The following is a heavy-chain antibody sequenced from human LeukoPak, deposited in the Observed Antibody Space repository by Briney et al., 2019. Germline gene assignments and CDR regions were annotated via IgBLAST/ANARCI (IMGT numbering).Heavy chain of an antibody. D-gene: IGHD4-11*01. J-gene: IGHJ4*02. Sequence: SETLSLTCTVSGGSISSYYWSWIRQPPGKGLEWIGYIYYSGSTNYNPSLKSRVTISVDTSKNQFSLKLSSVTAADTAVYYCAREAMTTVTSTGYYFDYWGQGTLVTVSS. V-gene: IGHV4-59*01. CDR2: IYYSGST. CDR1: GGSISSYY. CDR3: AREAMTTVTSTGYYFDY.